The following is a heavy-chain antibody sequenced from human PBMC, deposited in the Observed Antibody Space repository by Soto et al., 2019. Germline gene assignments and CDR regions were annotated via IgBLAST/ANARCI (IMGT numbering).Heavy chain of an antibody. D-gene: IGHD1-26*01. CDR2: ISGSGGST. CDR1: GFTFSSYA. CDR3: ARESMSIVGATRGNAFDI. J-gene: IGHJ3*02. Sequence: PGGSLRLSCAASGFTFSSYAMSWVRQAPGKGLEWVSAISGSGGSTYYADSVKGRFTISRDNSKNTLYLQMNSLRAEDTAVYYCARESMSIVGATRGNAFDIWGQGTMVTVSS. V-gene: IGHV3-23*01.